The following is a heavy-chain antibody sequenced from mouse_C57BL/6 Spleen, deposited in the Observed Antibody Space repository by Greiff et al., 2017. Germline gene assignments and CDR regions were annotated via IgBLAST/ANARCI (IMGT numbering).Heavy chain of an antibody. V-gene: IGHV1-55*01. CDR3: ARSDYYGSSPLAMDY. Sequence: QVQLQQSGAELVKPGASVKMSCKASGYTFTSYWITWVKQRPGQGLEWIGDIYPGSGSTNYNEKFKSKATLTVDTSSSTAYMQLSSLTSEDSAVYYCARSDYYGSSPLAMDYWGQGTSVTVSS. D-gene: IGHD1-1*01. J-gene: IGHJ4*01. CDR1: GYTFTSYW. CDR2: IYPGSGST.